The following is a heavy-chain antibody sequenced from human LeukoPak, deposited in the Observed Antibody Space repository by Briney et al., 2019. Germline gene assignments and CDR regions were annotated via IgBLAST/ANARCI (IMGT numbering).Heavy chain of an antibody. D-gene: IGHD2-15*01. CDR3: ARVDCSGGSCYTSFDY. J-gene: IGHJ4*02. CDR2: IIPIFGTA. Sequence: ASVKVSCKASGGTFSSYAISWVRQAPGQGLEWMGGIIPIFGTANYAQKFQGRVTITTGESTSTAYMELSSLRSEDTAVYYCARVDCSGGSCYTSFDYWGQGTLVTVSS. CDR1: GGTFSSYA. V-gene: IGHV1-69*05.